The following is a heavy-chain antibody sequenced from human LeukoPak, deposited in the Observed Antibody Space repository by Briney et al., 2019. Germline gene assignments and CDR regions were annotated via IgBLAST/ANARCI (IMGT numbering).Heavy chain of an antibody. J-gene: IGHJ5*02. Sequence: SETLSLTCTVSGGCMSNYYWSWSRHPPGKGLECIGYIFYSGSTYSNPSFKNRVTISVDTSKNQFSLRLTSVSTADTAVYYCARYKQTTVTMTGGFDPWGQGTLVIVSS. CDR1: GGCMSNYY. D-gene: IGHD4-17*01. CDR2: IFYSGST. CDR3: ARYKQTTVTMTGGFDP. V-gene: IGHV4-59*01.